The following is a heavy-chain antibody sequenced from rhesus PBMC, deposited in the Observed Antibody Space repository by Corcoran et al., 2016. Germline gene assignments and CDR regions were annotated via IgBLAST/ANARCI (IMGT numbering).Heavy chain of an antibody. J-gene: IGHJ4*01. V-gene: IGHV4-173*01. CDR1: GGSISSNY. CDR3: AREGYGIY. CDR2: ISGSGWSP. D-gene: IGHD5-36*01. Sequence: QVQLQESGPGLVKPSETLSLTCAVSGGSISSNYWRWIRQPPGKGLERSVRISGSGWSPDHNPSLKGRVTISTDASKNQFSLKLTSVTAANTAVYYCAREGYGIYWGQGVLVTVSS.